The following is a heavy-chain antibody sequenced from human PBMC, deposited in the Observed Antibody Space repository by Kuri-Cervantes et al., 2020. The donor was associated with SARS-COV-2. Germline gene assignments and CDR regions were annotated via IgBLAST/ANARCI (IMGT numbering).Heavy chain of an antibody. V-gene: IGHV4-59*01. D-gene: IGHD3-3*01. Sequence: SETLSLTCLVSGGSISTYYWSWIRQSPGKGLEWIGDIYKSGRTKTNPSLKTRVTISVDTSKNQFSLRLTPVTAADTAVYFCAKYGTDDYLSTYFGRGTWFDPWGQGTLVTVSS. CDR1: GGSISTYY. J-gene: IGHJ5*02. CDR3: AKYGTDDYLSTYFGRGTWFDP. CDR2: IYKSGRT.